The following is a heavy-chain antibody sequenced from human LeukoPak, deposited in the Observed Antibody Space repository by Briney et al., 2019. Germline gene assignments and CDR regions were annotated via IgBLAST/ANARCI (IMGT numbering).Heavy chain of an antibody. CDR2: IIPIFGTA. Sequence: SVKVSCKASGYIFTGYYMHRVRQAPGQGLEWMGGIIPIFGTANYAQKFQGRVTITADESTSTAYMELCSLRSEDTAVYYCALHGSYRGYFDYWGQGTLVTVSS. D-gene: IGHD1-26*01. CDR3: ALHGSYRGYFDY. J-gene: IGHJ4*02. V-gene: IGHV1-69*13. CDR1: GYIFTGYY.